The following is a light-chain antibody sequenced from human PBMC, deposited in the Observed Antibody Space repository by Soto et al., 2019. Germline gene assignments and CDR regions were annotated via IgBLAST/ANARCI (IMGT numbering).Light chain of an antibody. CDR1: QSVSTN. CDR3: QVRTNWSIA. Sequence: EIVLTQSPATLSVSPVERATLSCRASQSVSTNLAWYQQKPGQAPRLLISDASNRATGIPARFSGTGSGTDFTLTINNLEPEDFAVYYCQVRTNWSIAFGRGTRLEIK. J-gene: IGKJ5*01. V-gene: IGKV3-11*01. CDR2: DAS.